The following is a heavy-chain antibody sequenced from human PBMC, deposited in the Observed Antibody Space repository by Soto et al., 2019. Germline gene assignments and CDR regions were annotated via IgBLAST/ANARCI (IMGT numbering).Heavy chain of an antibody. CDR1: GASITAYY. D-gene: IGHD6-19*01. CDR2: IYYSDNT. Sequence: LSLTCSVSGASITAYYWSWIRQPPGKGLEWIGYIYYSDNTNYSPSLKSRVTISIDTSKNQFSLRLTSVTAADTAVYYCAWGLFNGLYEYWGQGAPVTVSS. J-gene: IGHJ4*02. V-gene: IGHV4-59*01. CDR3: AWGLFNGLYEY.